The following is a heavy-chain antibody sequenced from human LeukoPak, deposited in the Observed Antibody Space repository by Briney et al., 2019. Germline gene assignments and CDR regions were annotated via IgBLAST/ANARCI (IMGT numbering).Heavy chain of an antibody. CDR1: GGSFSGYY. V-gene: IGHV4-34*01. D-gene: IGHD3-10*01. CDR3: TTATGSFDY. Sequence: PSETLSLTCAVYGGSFSGYYWSWIRQPPGKGLEWIGEINHSGSTNYNPSLKSRVTISVDTSKNQFSLKLSSVTAEDTAVYYCTTATGSFDYWGQGTLVTVSS. CDR2: INHSGST. J-gene: IGHJ4*02.